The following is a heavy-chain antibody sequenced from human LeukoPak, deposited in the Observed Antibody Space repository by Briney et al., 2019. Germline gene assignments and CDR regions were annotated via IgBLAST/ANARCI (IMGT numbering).Heavy chain of an antibody. CDR1: GFTFSRYN. Sequence: GGSLRLSCAGSGFTFSRYNMNWFRQAPGKGLERVSSISSRSSYIFYADSVKGRFTISRDNAKNSLYLQMNSLGAEDTAVYYCARDSRKRIVVVTATFDYWGQGTLVTVSS. J-gene: IGHJ4*02. CDR2: ISSRSSYI. CDR3: ARDSRKRIVVVTATFDY. V-gene: IGHV3-21*01. D-gene: IGHD2-21*02.